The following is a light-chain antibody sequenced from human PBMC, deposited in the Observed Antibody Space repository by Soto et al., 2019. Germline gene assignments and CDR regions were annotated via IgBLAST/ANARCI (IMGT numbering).Light chain of an antibody. J-gene: IGKJ2*01. CDR3: QQYNSYSYT. Sequence: DIQMTQSPSSVSASVGDRVTITCRASQSISSWLAWYQQKPGKAPKLLIYKASSLESGVPSRFSDSGSGTEFTLTISSLQPDDFATYYCQQYNSYSYTFGQGTKVDIK. CDR1: QSISSW. V-gene: IGKV1-5*03. CDR2: KAS.